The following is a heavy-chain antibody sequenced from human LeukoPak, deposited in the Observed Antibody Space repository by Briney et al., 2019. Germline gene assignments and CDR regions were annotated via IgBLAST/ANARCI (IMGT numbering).Heavy chain of an antibody. CDR2: ISGSGGST. J-gene: IGHJ4*02. Sequence: GGSLRLSCVASGFTFSHSPMHWVRQAPGKGLEWVSAISGSGGSTYYADSVKGRFTISRDNSKNTLYLQMNSLRAEDTAVYYCAKGPSGGYYYDSSGYYYDYWGQGTLVTVSS. CDR3: AKGPSGGYYYDSSGYYYDY. D-gene: IGHD3-22*01. CDR1: GFTFSHSP. V-gene: IGHV3-23*01.